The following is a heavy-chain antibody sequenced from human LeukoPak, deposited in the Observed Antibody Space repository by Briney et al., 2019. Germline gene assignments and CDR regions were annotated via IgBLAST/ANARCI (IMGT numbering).Heavy chain of an antibody. Sequence: SETLSLTCSVSGGSIRSVSYYWGWLRQPPGKGLEWIGSIYYSGTAYYNPSPESRVTISVDTSMHQFSLKMSSVTAADTAVYYCARRSSRAADFDYWGQGTLVTVSS. CDR2: IYYSGTA. CDR3: ARRSSRAADFDY. J-gene: IGHJ4*02. CDR1: GGSIRSVSYY. V-gene: IGHV4-39*01. D-gene: IGHD6-13*01.